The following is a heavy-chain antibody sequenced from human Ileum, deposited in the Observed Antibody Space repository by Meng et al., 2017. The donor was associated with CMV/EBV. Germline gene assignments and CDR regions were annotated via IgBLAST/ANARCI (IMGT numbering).Heavy chain of an antibody. Sequence: GESLKISCAASGFTFTSYSVNWVRQAPGKGFEWVSSISSGSTYIYYADSVKGRFTISRDNAKNSLYLQMNNLRVEDTALYYCARFRGDFSNRIDYWGQGTLVTVSS. J-gene: IGHJ4*02. CDR2: ISSGSTYI. CDR1: GFTFTSYS. V-gene: IGHV3-21*01. CDR3: ARFRGDFSNRIDY. D-gene: IGHD4-11*01.